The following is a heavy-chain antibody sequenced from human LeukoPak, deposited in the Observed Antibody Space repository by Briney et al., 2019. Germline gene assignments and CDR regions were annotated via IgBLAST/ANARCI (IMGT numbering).Heavy chain of an antibody. V-gene: IGHV1-18*01. CDR2: IRGDNGNT. Sequence: ASVKVSCKASGGTFSSYAISWVRQAPGQGLEWVGWIRGDNGNTNYAQKFQGRVTMTTETSTSTAYMELGSLGSDETAVYYCARVDLLTGYYFFDYWGQATLVTVSS. J-gene: IGHJ4*02. D-gene: IGHD3-9*01. CDR1: GGTFSSYA. CDR3: ARVDLLTGYYFFDY.